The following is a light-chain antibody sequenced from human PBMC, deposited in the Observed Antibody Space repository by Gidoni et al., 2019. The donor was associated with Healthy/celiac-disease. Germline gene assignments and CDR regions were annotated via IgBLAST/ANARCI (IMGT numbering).Light chain of an antibody. Sequence: QSVLTQPPSVSGAPGRRVTISCTGSSSNIGAGYDVHWYQQLPGTAPKLLIYGNSNRPSGVPDRFSGSKSGTSASLAITGLQAEDEADYYCPSYDSSLSGSVVFGGGTKLTVL. CDR2: GNS. CDR3: PSYDSSLSGSVV. J-gene: IGLJ2*01. CDR1: SSNIGAGYD. V-gene: IGLV1-40*01.